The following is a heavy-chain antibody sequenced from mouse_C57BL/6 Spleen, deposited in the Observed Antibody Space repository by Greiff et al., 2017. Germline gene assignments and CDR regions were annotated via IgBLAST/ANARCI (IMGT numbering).Heavy chain of an antibody. D-gene: IGHD2-3*01. CDR2: IYPGDGDT. CDR3: ARGGYYPTFAY. Sequence: QVQLQQSGPELVKPGASVKISCKASGYAFSSSWMNWVKHRPGKGLEWIGRIYPGDGDTNYNGKFKGKATLTADKSSSTAYMQLSSLTSEDSAVYFCARGGYYPTFAYWGQGTLVTVSA. CDR1: GYAFSSSW. V-gene: IGHV1-82*01. J-gene: IGHJ3*01.